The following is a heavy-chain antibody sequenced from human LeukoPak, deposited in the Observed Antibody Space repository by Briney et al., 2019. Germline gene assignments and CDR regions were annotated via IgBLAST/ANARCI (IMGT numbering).Heavy chain of an antibody. Sequence: GGSLRLSCAASGFIFSSYAMSWVRQAPGKGLEWVANIKQDGSEKYYVDSVKGRFTISRDNAKNSLYLQMNSLRAEDTAVYYCARPRIQLWYGEYFQHWGQGTLVTVSS. CDR3: ARPRIQLWYGEYFQH. V-gene: IGHV3-7*03. D-gene: IGHD5-18*01. J-gene: IGHJ1*01. CDR2: IKQDGSEK. CDR1: GFIFSSYA.